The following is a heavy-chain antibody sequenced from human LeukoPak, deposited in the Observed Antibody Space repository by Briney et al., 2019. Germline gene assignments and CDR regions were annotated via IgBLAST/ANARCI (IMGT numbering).Heavy chain of an antibody. D-gene: IGHD3-3*01. J-gene: IGHJ6*03. CDR2: IYPGDSDT. CDR1: GYSFTSYW. V-gene: IGHV5-51*01. Sequence: GESLKISCKGSGYSFTSYWIGWVRQMPGKGLEWMGIIYPGDSDTRYSPSFQGQVTISADKSISTAYLQWSSLKASDTAMYYCARLDYSPASRFLEWLSTPAYYYYMDVWGKGTTVTVSS. CDR3: ARLDYSPASRFLEWLSTPAYYYYMDV.